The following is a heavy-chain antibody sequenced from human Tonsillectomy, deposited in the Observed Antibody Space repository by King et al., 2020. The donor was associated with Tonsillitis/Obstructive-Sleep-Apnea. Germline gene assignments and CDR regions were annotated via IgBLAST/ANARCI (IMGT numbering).Heavy chain of an antibody. Sequence: VQLVESGGGLVQPGGSLRLSCAASGFTFSSYAMSWVRQAPGKGLEWVSAISGSGGSTYYADSVKGRFTISRDNSKNTLYLQMNSLRAGDTAVYYCAKYTALADGELEWPIAPWGQGTLVTVSS. CDR3: AKYTALADGELEWPIAP. V-gene: IGHV3-23*04. J-gene: IGHJ5*02. CDR2: ISGSGGST. D-gene: IGHD3-3*01. CDR1: GFTFSSYA.